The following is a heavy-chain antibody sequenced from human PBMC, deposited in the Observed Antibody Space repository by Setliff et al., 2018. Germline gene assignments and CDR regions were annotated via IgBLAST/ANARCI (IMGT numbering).Heavy chain of an antibody. Sequence: GGSLRLSCAASGFTFSGYSMNWVRQAPGKGLEWISYISSSGSTIYYAASVKGRFTISRDNVKNSLFLQMNSLRAEDTAVYYCVRDLHWGFDYWGLGTLVTVSS. CDR3: VRDLHWGFDY. J-gene: IGHJ4*02. D-gene: IGHD7-27*01. CDR1: GFTFSGYS. CDR2: ISSSGSTI. V-gene: IGHV3-48*01.